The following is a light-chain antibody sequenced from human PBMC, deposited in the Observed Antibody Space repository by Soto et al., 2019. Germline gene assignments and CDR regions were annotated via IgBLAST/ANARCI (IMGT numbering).Light chain of an antibody. Sequence: DIQMTQSPSSLAASVGDRVTISFRASQGISNYLAWYQQKPGKVPKLLIYAASTLQSGVSSRFTGSGSGTEFTLTISSLQPEDVATYYCQKYNWPPFTGGPGTKVDIK. CDR1: QGISNY. V-gene: IGKV1-27*01. CDR2: AAS. CDR3: QKYNWPPFT. J-gene: IGKJ3*01.